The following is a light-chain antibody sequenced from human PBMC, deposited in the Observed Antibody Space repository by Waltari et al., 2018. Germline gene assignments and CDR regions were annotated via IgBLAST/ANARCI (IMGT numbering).Light chain of an antibody. CDR2: TTY. J-gene: IGLJ2*01. V-gene: IGLV1-44*01. CDR3: VAWDGSLNAVV. CDR1: SSNIGSNA. Sequence: QRVTISCSGSSSNIGSNAVNWYQQLPRTAPKLLIYTTYQRPSGVPDRFSGSKSGTSASLALSGLQSEDEADYYCVAWDGSLNAVVFGGGTKLTVL.